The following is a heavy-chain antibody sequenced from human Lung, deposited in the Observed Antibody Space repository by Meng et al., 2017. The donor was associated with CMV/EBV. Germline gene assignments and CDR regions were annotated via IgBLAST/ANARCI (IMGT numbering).Heavy chain of an antibody. CDR2: VVYIGTT. J-gene: IGHJ4*02. CDR3: ARHHHSPTFDY. V-gene: IGHV4-39*01. CDR1: GGSISSRGYY. D-gene: IGHD1-14*01. Sequence: HLRPLGAGPGLVNHSEPLSLTCTVSGGSISSRGYYWAWIRQPPGGGLEWIGSVVYIGTTYYTSSLKSRVSISVDTSKNQFSLRLGSVTAADTAVYYCARHHHSPTFDYWGQGTLVTVSS.